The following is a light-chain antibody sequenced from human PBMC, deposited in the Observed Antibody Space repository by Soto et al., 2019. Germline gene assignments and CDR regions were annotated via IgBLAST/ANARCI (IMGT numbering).Light chain of an antibody. CDR2: DVS. V-gene: IGLV2-14*03. Sequence: QSVLTQPASVSGSPGQSITISWTGTSSDIGDSNYVSWYQQHPGKAPKLVIYDVSNRPSGVSNRFSGSKSANTASLTISGLQAEDEADYYCSSFRSSSTSYVFGTGTKVTVL. CDR3: SSFRSSSTSYV. CDR1: SSDIGDSNY. J-gene: IGLJ1*01.